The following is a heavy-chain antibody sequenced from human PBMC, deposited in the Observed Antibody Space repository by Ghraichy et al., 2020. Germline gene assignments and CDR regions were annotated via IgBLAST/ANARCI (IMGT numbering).Heavy chain of an antibody. Sequence: SETLSLTCTVSGGSISSYYCSWIRQPPGKGLEWIGYIYYSGSTNYNPSLKSRVTISVDTSKNQFSLKLSSVTAADTAVYYCAREYDYGSGSYSHWGQGTLVTVSS. D-gene: IGHD3-10*01. CDR3: AREYDYGSGSYSH. CDR1: GGSISSYY. J-gene: IGHJ4*02. V-gene: IGHV4-59*01. CDR2: IYYSGST.